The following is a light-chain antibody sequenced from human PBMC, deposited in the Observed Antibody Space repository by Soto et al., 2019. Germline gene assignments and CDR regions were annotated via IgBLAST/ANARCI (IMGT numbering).Light chain of an antibody. CDR3: SSYASSSDLL. CDR1: SSDVGRYNY. V-gene: IGLV2-14*03. Sequence: QSALTQPASVSGSPEQSITISCTGTSSDVGRYNYVSWYQQHPGKAPKLIIYDVSDRPSGVPSRFSGSKSVNTASLTISGLQAEDEADYYCSSYASSSDLLFGGGTKLTVL. CDR2: DVS. J-gene: IGLJ2*01.